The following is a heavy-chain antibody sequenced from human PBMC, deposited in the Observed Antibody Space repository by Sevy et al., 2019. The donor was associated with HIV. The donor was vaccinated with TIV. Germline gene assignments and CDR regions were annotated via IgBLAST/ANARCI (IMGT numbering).Heavy chain of an antibody. CDR2: ISGSGGST. CDR3: ARDRIAAAGTLGYYYYGMYV. D-gene: IGHD6-13*01. CDR1: GFTFSSYA. Sequence: GGSLRLSCAASGFTFSSYAMSWVRQAPGKGLEWVSAISGSGGSTYYADSVKGRFTISRDNSKNTLYLKMNSLRAEDTPVYYCARDRIAAAGTLGYYYYGMYVWGQGTTVTVSS. V-gene: IGHV3-23*01. J-gene: IGHJ6*02.